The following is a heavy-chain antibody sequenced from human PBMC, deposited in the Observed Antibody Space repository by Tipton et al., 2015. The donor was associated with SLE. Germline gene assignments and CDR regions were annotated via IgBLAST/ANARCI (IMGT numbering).Heavy chain of an antibody. V-gene: IGHV4-39*07. CDR2: ITYSGST. Sequence: TPSLTCSVSGDSLSCRSYYWGWIRQAPGKGLEWVAGITYSGSTVYNPSLRSRVTISEATSKNQFSLTLTSVTAADTGVYYCARGVAIYWITYYDYYMDVWGKGTTVTVSS. J-gene: IGHJ6*03. CDR3: ARGVAIYWITYYDYYMDV. CDR1: GDSLSCRSYY. D-gene: IGHD2-2*03.